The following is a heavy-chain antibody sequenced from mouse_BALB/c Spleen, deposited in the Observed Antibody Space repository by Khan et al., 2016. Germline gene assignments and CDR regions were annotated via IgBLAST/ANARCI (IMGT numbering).Heavy chain of an antibody. CDR1: GFDFSSYC. CDR3: TRLHYYGRFAY. J-gene: IGHJ3*01. V-gene: IGHV4-1*02. Sequence: EVKLLESGGGLVQPGGSLKLSCAASGFDFSSYCMSWVRQAPGKGLEWIGEINPDSSTINYTPSLKDKFIISSANAKYTLYLQMSKVRSEDTALYSCTRLHYYGRFAYWGQGTMVTVSA. CDR2: INPDSSTI. D-gene: IGHD1-2*01.